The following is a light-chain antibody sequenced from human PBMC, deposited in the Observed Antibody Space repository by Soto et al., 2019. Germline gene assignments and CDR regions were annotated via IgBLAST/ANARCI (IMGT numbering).Light chain of an antibody. J-gene: IGLJ2*01. Sequence: QSALTQPRSVSGSPGQSVTISCTGTSSDVGGYNYVSWYQQHPGKAPKLVIYAVNKRPSGVPDRFSGSESGNTASLTISGLQAEDEADYYCSSFAGYYSLVFGGGTKLTVL. CDR1: SSDVGGYNY. CDR2: AVN. V-gene: IGLV2-11*01. CDR3: SSFAGYYSLV.